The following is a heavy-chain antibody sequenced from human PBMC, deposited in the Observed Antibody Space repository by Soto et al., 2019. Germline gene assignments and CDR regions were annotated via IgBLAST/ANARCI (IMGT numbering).Heavy chain of an antibody. Sequence: QVQLVQSGAEMKKPGASVRVSCKASGYIFSNYPMQWVRQAPGQGLEWMGWINPGNGNTKYSQRFQGRISLSRDTSASTVYMELSSLTSKDTAMYYCARVVKRFSGSGDHWFDPWGQGTLVTVSS. V-gene: IGHV1-3*01. CDR2: INPGNGNT. J-gene: IGHJ5*02. D-gene: IGHD3-10*01. CDR1: GYIFSNYP. CDR3: ARVVKRFSGSGDHWFDP.